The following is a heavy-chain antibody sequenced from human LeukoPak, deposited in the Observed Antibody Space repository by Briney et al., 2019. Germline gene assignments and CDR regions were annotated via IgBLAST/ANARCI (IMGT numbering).Heavy chain of an antibody. CDR3: ARNSHYYDSSGFNY. CDR1: GGSFNTYY. D-gene: IGHD3-22*01. J-gene: IGHJ4*02. CDR2: INHSGST. Sequence: SETLSLTCVVYGGSFNTYYWSWIRQPPGKGLEWIGEINHSGSTNYNPSLKSRVTISVDTSKNQLSLKLTSVTAADTAVYYCARNSHYYDSSGFNYWGQGTLVTVSS. V-gene: IGHV4-34*01.